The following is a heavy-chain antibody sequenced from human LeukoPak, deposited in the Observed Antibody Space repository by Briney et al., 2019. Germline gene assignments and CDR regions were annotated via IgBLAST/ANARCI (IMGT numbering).Heavy chain of an antibody. Sequence: GGSLRLSCAASGFTFSNYWMNWVRQAPGKGLEWVANIKQDGSEKYYVDSVKGRFTISRDNAKNSLYLQMNSLRAEDTAVYYCARPIWFGGYYFDYWGQGTLVTVSS. CDR2: IKQDGSEK. J-gene: IGHJ4*02. CDR3: ARPIWFGGYYFDY. V-gene: IGHV3-7*01. CDR1: GFTFSNYW. D-gene: IGHD3-10*01.